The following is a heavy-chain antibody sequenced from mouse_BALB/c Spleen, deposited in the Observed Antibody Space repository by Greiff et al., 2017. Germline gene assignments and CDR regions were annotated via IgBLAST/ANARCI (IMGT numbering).Heavy chain of an antibody. Sequence: EVQLQESGTVLARPGASVKMSCKASGYTFTSYWMHWVKQRPGQGLEWIGAIYPGNSDTSYNQKFKGKAKLTAVTSTSTAYMELSSLTNEDSAVYYCTRGGYGNYEAMDYWGQGTSVTVSS. CDR1: GYTFTSYW. CDR2: IYPGNSDT. D-gene: IGHD2-1*01. J-gene: IGHJ4*01. V-gene: IGHV1-5*01. CDR3: TRGGYGNYEAMDY.